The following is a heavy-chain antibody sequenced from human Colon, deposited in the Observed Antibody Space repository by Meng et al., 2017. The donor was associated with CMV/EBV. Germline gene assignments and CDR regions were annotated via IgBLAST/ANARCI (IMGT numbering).Heavy chain of an antibody. CDR3: AGGSYQAWELLHY. D-gene: IGHD1-26*01. CDR2: IRHSGSTSY. CDR1: CGSFSEYY. J-gene: IGHJ4*02. V-gene: IGHV4-34*01. Sequence: QGQLQPLGAGLLKPSETLSLTCAVYCGSFSEYYWSWIRHPPGRGLEWIGEIRHSGSTSYSYNSSLKSRVTISIDTSKNQFSLELTSVTAVDTAVYYCAGGSYQAWELLHYWGQGTLVTVSS.